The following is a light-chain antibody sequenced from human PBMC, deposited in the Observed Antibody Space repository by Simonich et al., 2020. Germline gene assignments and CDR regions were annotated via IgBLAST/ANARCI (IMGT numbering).Light chain of an antibody. CDR1: NNGSKS. Sequence: SYVLTQPPSVSVAPGKTARITCGGNNNGSKSVHWYQQKPGQAPVLVVYDDSDRPSGIPERFSGANSGNTATLTISRVEAGDEADYYCGTWDSSLSAVVFGGGTKLTVL. CDR2: DDS. CDR3: GTWDSSLSAVV. J-gene: IGLJ2*01. V-gene: IGLV3-21*03.